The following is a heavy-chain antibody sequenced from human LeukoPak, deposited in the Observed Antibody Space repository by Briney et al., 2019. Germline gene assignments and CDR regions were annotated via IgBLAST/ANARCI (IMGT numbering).Heavy chain of an antibody. CDR1: GFTFSSYA. Sequence: PGRSLRLSCAASGFTFSSYAMHWVRQAPGKGLEWVAVISYDGSNKYYADSVKGRFTISRDNSKNTLYLQMNSLRAEDTAVYYCAREFLICSSTSCSFDYWGQGTLVTVSS. J-gene: IGHJ4*02. CDR2: ISYDGSNK. V-gene: IGHV3-30-3*01. D-gene: IGHD2-2*01. CDR3: AREFLICSSTSCSFDY.